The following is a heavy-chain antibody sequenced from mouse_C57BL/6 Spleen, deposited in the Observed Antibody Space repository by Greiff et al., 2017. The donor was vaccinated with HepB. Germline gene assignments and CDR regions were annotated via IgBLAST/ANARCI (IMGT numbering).Heavy chain of an antibody. CDR3: AREYDGAWFAY. Sequence: QVQLQQPGAELVRPGSSVKLSCKASGYTFTSYWMHWVKQRPIQGLEWIGNIDPSDSETHYNQKFKDKATLTVDKSSSTAYMQLSSLTSEDSAVYYCAREYDGAWFAYWGQGTLVTVSA. D-gene: IGHD2-14*01. J-gene: IGHJ3*01. CDR2: IDPSDSET. V-gene: IGHV1-52*01. CDR1: GYTFTSYW.